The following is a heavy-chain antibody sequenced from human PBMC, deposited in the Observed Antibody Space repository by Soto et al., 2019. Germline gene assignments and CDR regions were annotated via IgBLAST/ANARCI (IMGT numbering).Heavy chain of an antibody. CDR3: TREGCSGGSCYSYFDY. CDR1: GFTFSSYA. D-gene: IGHD2-15*01. J-gene: IGHJ4*02. CDR2: ISDDGSNK. Sequence: QVQLVESGGGVVQPGRSLRLSCAASGFTFSSYAMHWVRQAPGKGLEWVAVISDDGSNKYYADSVKGRFTISRDNSKNTLYLQMNSLRAEDTAVYYCTREGCSGGSCYSYFDYWGQGTLVTVSS. V-gene: IGHV3-30-3*01.